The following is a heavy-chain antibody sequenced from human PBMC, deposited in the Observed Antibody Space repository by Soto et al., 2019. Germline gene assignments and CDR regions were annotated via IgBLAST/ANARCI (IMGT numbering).Heavy chain of an antibody. V-gene: IGHV3-30*03. CDR1: GFIFSSYA. CDR2: VSYDASNE. Sequence: QVHLVESGGGVVQPGRSLRLSCAASGFIFSSYAMHWVRQAPGKGLEWVAVVSYDASNEFYADSVRGRFSMSRDNSNNTLYLQMISLRAEDTAVYYCAADCSSASCPDIWGQGTLVTVSS. J-gene: IGHJ4*02. CDR3: AADCSSASCPDI. D-gene: IGHD2-2*01.